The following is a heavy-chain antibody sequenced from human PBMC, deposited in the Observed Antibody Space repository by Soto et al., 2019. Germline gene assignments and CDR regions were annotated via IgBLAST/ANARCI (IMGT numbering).Heavy chain of an antibody. CDR1: GYTFTSYG. J-gene: IGHJ4*02. V-gene: IGHV1-18*04. Sequence: ASVKVSCNATGYTFTSYGISRVRQPPGHGLEWMGWISAYNGTTNYAPKLQGRHTMTTDTSTSTAYMELRSLSSDDTAVYYCARDSSGWRLNDYWGQGTLVTVSP. CDR2: ISAYNGTT. CDR3: ARDSSGWRLNDY. D-gene: IGHD6-19*01.